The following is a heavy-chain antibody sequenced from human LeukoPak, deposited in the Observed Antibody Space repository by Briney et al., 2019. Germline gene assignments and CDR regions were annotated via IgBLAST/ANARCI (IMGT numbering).Heavy chain of an antibody. CDR2: ISSSSSYI. Sequence: GGSLRLSCAASGFTFSSYSMNWVRQAPGKGLEWVSSISSSSSYIYYADSVKGRFTISRDNAKNSLYLQMNSLRDEDTAVYYCASLYYYDSSGYYYAGSTDYFDYWGQGTLVTVSS. J-gene: IGHJ4*02. CDR1: GFTFSSYS. V-gene: IGHV3-21*01. CDR3: ASLYYYDSSGYYYAGSTDYFDY. D-gene: IGHD3-22*01.